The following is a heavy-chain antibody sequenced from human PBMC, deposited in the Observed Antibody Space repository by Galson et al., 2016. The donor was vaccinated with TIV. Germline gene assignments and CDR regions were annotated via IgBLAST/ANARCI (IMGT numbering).Heavy chain of an antibody. Sequence: SLRLSCAASGFTFSLYGMHWVRQAPGKGLEWVAVIWFDGGNKYYADSVKGRFTLSRDNSQNTLYLQMSSLRAEDTAVYYCARGGGYGDVYFDFWGQGSLVTVSS. V-gene: IGHV3-33*01. CDR1: GFTFSLYG. D-gene: IGHD4-17*01. J-gene: IGHJ4*02. CDR2: IWFDGGNK. CDR3: ARGGGYGDVYFDF.